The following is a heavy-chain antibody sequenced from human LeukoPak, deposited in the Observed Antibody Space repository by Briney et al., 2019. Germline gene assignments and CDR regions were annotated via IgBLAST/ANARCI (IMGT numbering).Heavy chain of an antibody. CDR2: IYSGGST. V-gene: IGHV3-53*01. CDR3: ARAWYRFGQFDY. D-gene: IGHD3/OR15-3a*01. CDR1: GFTVSSNY. J-gene: IGHJ4*02. Sequence: GGSLRLSCAASGFTVSSNYMSWVRQAPGKGLEWVSVIYSGGSTYYADSVEGRFTISRDNSKNTLYLQMNSLRAEDTAVYYCARAWYRFGQFDYWGQGTLVTVSS.